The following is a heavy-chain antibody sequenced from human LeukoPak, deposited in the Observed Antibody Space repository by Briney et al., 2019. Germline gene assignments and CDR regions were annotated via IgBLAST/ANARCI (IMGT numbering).Heavy chain of an antibody. V-gene: IGHV3-7*01. Sequence: GESLRLSCAASGFTFSKYWMTWVRQAPGKGLEWVANIRGDGSVKYFLDSVKGRFTISRDNAKNSLSLEMSNLRAEDTAVYYCSRDANYYDSSRHYFDAFDIWGQGTMVTVSS. J-gene: IGHJ3*02. CDR3: SRDANYYDSSRHYFDAFDI. CDR1: GFTFSKYW. CDR2: IRGDGSVK. D-gene: IGHD3-22*01.